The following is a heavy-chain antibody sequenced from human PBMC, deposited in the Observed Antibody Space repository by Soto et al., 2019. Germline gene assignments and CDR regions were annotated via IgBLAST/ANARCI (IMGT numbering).Heavy chain of an antibody. CDR3: ERSRYSSGWEPYYYYYYGLDV. D-gene: IGHD6-19*01. CDR1: GYTFTSHD. CDR2: VNPKSGNT. V-gene: IGHV1-8*01. J-gene: IGHJ6*02. Sequence: ASVKVSCKASGYTFTSHDINWVRQATGQGLEWMGWVNPKSGNTGYAQKFQGRFTMTRDTSIGTAYMELSSLRSEDTAVYYCERSRYSSGWEPYYYYYYGLDVWG.